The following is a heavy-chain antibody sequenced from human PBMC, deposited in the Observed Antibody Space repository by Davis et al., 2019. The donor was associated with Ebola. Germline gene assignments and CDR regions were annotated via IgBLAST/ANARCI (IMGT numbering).Heavy chain of an antibody. CDR1: GFSFSTYT. Sequence: GGSLRLSCAASGFSFSTYTMTWVRQAPGKGLEWVSSISISSAFIYYADSVKGRFTVSRDNAKNSLSLQMDRLGAEDTAVYYWAGGESGWDASDIWGRGTMVTVSS. J-gene: IGHJ3*02. D-gene: IGHD6-19*01. CDR2: ISISSAFI. V-gene: IGHV3-21*01. CDR3: AGGESGWDASDI.